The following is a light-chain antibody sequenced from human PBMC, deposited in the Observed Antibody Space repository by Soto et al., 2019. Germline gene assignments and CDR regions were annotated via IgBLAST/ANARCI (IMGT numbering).Light chain of an antibody. J-gene: IGLJ2*01. CDR3: SSYTPRSIQV. CDR2: DIT. V-gene: IGLV2-14*01. CDR1: SSDVGDYYD. Sequence: QSVLTQPPSVSGSPGQSITISCTGTSSDVGDYYDVSWYQQHPDKAPKLMIFDITNRPSGVSNRFSGSKSGNTASLTISGLQAEEEADYYCSSYTPRSIQVFGGGTKLTVL.